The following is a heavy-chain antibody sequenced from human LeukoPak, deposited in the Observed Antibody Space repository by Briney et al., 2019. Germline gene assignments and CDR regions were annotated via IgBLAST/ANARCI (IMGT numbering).Heavy chain of an antibody. J-gene: IGHJ3*02. CDR1: GGSFSGYY. V-gene: IGHV4-59*01. D-gene: IGHD3-10*01. Sequence: SETLSLTCAVYGGSFSGYYWSWIRQPPGKGLEWIGYIYYSGSTNYNPSLKSRVTISVDTSKNQFSLKLSSVTAADTAVYYCARDHGSTDAFDIWGQGTMVTVSS. CDR3: ARDHGSTDAFDI. CDR2: IYYSGST.